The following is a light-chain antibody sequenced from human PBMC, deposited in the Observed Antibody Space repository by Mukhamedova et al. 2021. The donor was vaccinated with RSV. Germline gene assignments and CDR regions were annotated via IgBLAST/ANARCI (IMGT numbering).Light chain of an antibody. CDR3: QHYNSYPVT. V-gene: IGKV1-5*01. Sequence: WYQRRVHGKAPRLLIYVTSSLNGGVPSMFSVNGSGTEFTLPISSLQPDAFATYYCQHYNSYPVTYGGGTKVEIK. J-gene: IGKJ4*01. CDR2: VTS.